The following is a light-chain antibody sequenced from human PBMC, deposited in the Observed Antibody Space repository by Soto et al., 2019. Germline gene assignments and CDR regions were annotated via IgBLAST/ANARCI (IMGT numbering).Light chain of an antibody. CDR3: QTWGTDIVV. CDR2: LNSDGSH. CDR1: SGHSSYA. V-gene: IGLV4-69*01. J-gene: IGLJ2*01. Sequence: QLVLTQSPSASASLGASVKLTCTLSSGHSSYAIAWHQQQPEKGPWYLMKLNSDGSHSKGDGIPDRFSGSSSGAERYLAISSLQSEDEADYYCQTWGTDIVVFGGGTKLTVL.